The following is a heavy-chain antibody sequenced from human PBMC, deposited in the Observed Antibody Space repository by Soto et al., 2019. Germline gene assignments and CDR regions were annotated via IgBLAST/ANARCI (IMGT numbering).Heavy chain of an antibody. D-gene: IGHD3-10*01. V-gene: IGHV1-8*01. J-gene: IGHJ5*02. CDR1: GYTFTNND. CDR3: ATMATFGSLNWFDP. CDR2: MNPGSGDT. Sequence: ASVKVSCKASGYTFTNNDVSWVRQATGQGLEWMGWMNPGSGDTGYAQKFQGRVTMIRDISIATEYMELSSLRSDDTAIYYCATMATFGSLNWFDPWGQGTLVTVSS.